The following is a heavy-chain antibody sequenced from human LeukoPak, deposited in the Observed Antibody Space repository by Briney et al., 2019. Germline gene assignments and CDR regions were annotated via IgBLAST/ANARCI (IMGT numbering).Heavy chain of an antibody. D-gene: IGHD6-19*01. CDR3: AKDIGGSGWSFDY. V-gene: IGHV3-9*03. CDR2: ISWNSGSI. CDR1: GFTFDDYA. Sequence: GGSLRLSCAASGFTFDDYAMHWVRQAPGKGLEWVSGISWNSGSIGYADSVKGQFTISRDNAKNSLYLQMNSLRAEDMALYYCAKDIGGSGWSFDYWGQGTLVTVSS. J-gene: IGHJ4*02.